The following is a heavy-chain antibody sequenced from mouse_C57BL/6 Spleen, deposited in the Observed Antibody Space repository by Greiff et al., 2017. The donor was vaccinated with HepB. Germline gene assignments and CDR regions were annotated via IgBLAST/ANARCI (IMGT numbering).Heavy chain of an antibody. CDR1: GYAFSSYW. Sequence: VQLQRSGAELVKPGASVKISCKASGYAFSSYWMNWVKQRPGKGLEWIGQIYPGDGDTNYNGKFKGKATLTADKSSSTAYMQLSSLTSEDSAVYFCARSGYDGYYFYFDYWGQGTTLTVSS. CDR2: IYPGDGDT. V-gene: IGHV1-80*01. J-gene: IGHJ2*01. CDR3: ARSGYDGYYFYFDY. D-gene: IGHD2-3*01.